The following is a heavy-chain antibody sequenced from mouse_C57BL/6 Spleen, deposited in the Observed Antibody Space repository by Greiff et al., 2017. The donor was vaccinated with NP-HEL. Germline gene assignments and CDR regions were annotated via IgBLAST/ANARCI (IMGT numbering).Heavy chain of an antibody. CDR1: GYTFTSYD. D-gene: IGHD1-1*01. Sequence: VQLQQSGPELVKPGASVKLSCKASGYTFTSYDINWVKQRPGQGLEWIGWIYPRDGSTKYNEKFKGKATLTVDTSSSTAYMELHSLTSEDSAVYFCAREEGNYYGSFDYWGQGTTLTVSS. V-gene: IGHV1-85*01. J-gene: IGHJ2*01. CDR3: AREEGNYYGSFDY. CDR2: IYPRDGST.